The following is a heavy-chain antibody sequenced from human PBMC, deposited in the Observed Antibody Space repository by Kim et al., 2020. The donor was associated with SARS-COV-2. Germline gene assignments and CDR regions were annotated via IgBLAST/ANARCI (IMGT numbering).Heavy chain of an antibody. CDR2: IKEDGSEK. D-gene: IGHD4-17*01. J-gene: IGHJ3*02. CDR1: GFTFSSYW. CDR3: ARDPFEYGGNLAYGAFDI. Sequence: GGSLRLSCAASGFTFSSYWMSWVRQAPGKGLEWVANIKEDGSEKQYVDSVKGRFTISRDNAKNSLYLQMNSLRAEDTAVYYCARDPFEYGGNLAYGAFDIWGQGTMVTVSS. V-gene: IGHV3-7*01.